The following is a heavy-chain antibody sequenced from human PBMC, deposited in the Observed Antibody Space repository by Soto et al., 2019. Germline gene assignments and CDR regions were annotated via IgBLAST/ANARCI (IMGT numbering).Heavy chain of an antibody. CDR1: GGSISSYY. Sequence: PSETLSLTCTVSGGSISSYYWSWIRQPPGKGLEWIGYIYYSGSTNYNPSLKSRVTISVDTSKNQFSLKPSSVTAADTAVYYCGRDSKSLGAGNWFDPWGQGTLVTVSS. CDR3: GRDSKSLGAGNWFDP. CDR2: IYYSGST. J-gene: IGHJ5*02. V-gene: IGHV4-59*01. D-gene: IGHD3-10*01.